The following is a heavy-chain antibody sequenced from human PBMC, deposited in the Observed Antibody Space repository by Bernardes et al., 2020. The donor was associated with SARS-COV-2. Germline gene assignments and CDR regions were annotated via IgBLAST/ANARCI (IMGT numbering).Heavy chain of an antibody. CDR2: IDTDGRTT. CDR3: ARSDFFDGSGYYFGH. J-gene: IGHJ4*02. V-gene: IGHV3-74*01. CDR1: GFTFSTYW. Sequence: GFLRLSCAASGFTFSTYWMHWVRQAPGEGLVWVSRIDTDGRTTTYADSVKGRFTISRDNAKNTLYLRMNSLRAEDTAIYYCARSDFFDGSGYYFGHWGQGTLVTVSS. D-gene: IGHD3-22*01.